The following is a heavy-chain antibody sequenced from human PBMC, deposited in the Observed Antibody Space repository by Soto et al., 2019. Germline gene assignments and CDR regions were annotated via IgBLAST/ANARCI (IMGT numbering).Heavy chain of an antibody. CDR1: GYTFTSYW. V-gene: IGHV5-51*01. J-gene: IGHJ4*02. CDR3: PRRQDWGSRQYYFDY. Sequence: GESLKISCKGSGYTFTSYWIGWVRQMPGKGLEWMGIIYPGDSDSRYSPSFQGQVTISADKSISTAYLQWGSLEASDTAMYYCPRRQDWGSRQYYFDYWGQGTLVTVSS. CDR2: IYPGDSDS. D-gene: IGHD7-27*01.